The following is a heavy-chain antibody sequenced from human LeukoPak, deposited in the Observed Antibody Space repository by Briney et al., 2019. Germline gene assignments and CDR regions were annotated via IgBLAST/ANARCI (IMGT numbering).Heavy chain of an antibody. Sequence: PSETLSLTCGVFGGSFSGYYWTWLRQPPGKGLEWIGQIIHSGSTKYNPSLNGRVTMSVDTSKNQFSLKLTSVTAADTAVYYCARGAPGYWGQGTLVTVSS. V-gene: IGHV4-34*12. CDR2: IIHSGST. D-gene: IGHD4/OR15-4a*01. J-gene: IGHJ4*02. CDR1: GGSFSGYY. CDR3: ARGAPGY.